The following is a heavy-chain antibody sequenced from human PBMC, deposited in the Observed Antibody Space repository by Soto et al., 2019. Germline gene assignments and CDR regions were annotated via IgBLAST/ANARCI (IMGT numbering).Heavy chain of an antibody. CDR2: ISYDGSNK. CDR3: ARDRYSSSRFDY. J-gene: IGHJ4*02. V-gene: IGHV3-30-3*01. CDR1: GFTFSSYA. D-gene: IGHD6-6*01. Sequence: GGSLSLSCAASGFTFSSYAMHWVRQAPGKGLEWVAVISYDGSNKYYADSVKGRFTISRDNSKNTLYLQMNSLRAEDTAVYYCARDRYSSSRFDYWGQGTLVTVSS.